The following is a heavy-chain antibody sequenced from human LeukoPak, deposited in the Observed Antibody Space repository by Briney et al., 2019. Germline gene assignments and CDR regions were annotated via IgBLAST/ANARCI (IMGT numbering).Heavy chain of an antibody. V-gene: IGHV1-24*01. J-gene: IGHJ5*02. CDR2: FDPEDGET. CDR1: GYTLSELS. CDR3: ATQRTVGYYNWFVP. Sequence: ASVNASRKVSGYTLSELSMHWVRQSPGQGREWMGGFDPEDGETIYAQQFQGRVNMTEDASTDTAYMELSSLRSEDTAVYYCATQRTVGYYNWFVPWGQGTLVTVSS. D-gene: IGHD6-25*01.